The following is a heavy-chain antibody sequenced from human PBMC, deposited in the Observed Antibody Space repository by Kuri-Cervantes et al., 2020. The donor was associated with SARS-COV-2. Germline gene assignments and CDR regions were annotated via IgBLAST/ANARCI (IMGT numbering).Heavy chain of an antibody. J-gene: IGHJ4*02. CDR2: IYSGGST. V-gene: IGHV3-53*01. CDR1: GFTVSSNY. D-gene: IGHD6-13*01. CDR3: SRDQVSAAGTANY. Sequence: GGSLRLSCAASGFTVSSNYMSWVRQAPGKGLEWVSVIYSGGSTYYADSVKGRFTISRDNAKRTLFLQMNSLRVDDTAVYYCSRDQVSAAGTANYWGQGALVTVSS.